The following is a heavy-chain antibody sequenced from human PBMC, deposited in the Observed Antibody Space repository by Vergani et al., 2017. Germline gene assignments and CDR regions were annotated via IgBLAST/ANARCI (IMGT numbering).Heavy chain of an antibody. J-gene: IGHJ5*02. CDR3: ARVGGKDIVVVPAAIWFDP. CDR2: IYYSGST. V-gene: IGHV4-31*03. D-gene: IGHD2-2*01. CDR1: GGSISRGGYY. Sequence: QVQLQESGPGLVKPSQTLSLTCTVSGGSISRGGYYWSWIRQHPGKGLEWIGYIYYSGSTYYNPSLKSRVTISVDTSKNQFSLKLSSVTAADTAVYSCARVGGKDIVVVPAAIWFDPWGQGTLVTVSS.